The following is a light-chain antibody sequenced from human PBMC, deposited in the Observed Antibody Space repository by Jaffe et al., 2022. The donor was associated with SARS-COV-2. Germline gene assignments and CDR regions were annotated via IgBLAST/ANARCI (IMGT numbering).Light chain of an antibody. J-gene: IGKJ2*01. CDR1: QSVLYSSNNKNY. Sequence: DIVMTQSPDSLAVSLGERATINCRSSQSVLYSSNNKNYLAWYQQKPGQPPKLLIYWASTRESGVPDRFSGSGSGTDFTLTISSLQAEDVAVYYCQQYYSIPYTFGQGTILEIK. CDR3: QQYYSIPYT. CDR2: WAS. V-gene: IGKV4-1*01.